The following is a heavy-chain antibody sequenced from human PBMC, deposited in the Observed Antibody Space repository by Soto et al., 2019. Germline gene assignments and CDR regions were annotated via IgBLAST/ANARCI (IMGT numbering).Heavy chain of an antibody. Sequence: EVQLVESGGGLVQPGGSLRLSCAASGFTVSSNYMSWVRQAPGKGLEWVSVIYSGGSTYYADSVKGRFTISRDNSNNTVFLQMNSLRAEDTAVYYWARYFLWFGDLLPKFDPWGQGTLVTVSS. J-gene: IGHJ5*02. CDR1: GFTVSSNY. CDR3: ARYFLWFGDLLPKFDP. D-gene: IGHD3-10*01. CDR2: IYSGGST. V-gene: IGHV3-66*01.